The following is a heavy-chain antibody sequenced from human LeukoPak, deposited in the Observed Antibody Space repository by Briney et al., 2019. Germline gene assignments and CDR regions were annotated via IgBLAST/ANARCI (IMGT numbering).Heavy chain of an antibody. V-gene: IGHV3-48*03. CDR3: AREGDPGFDY. J-gene: IGHJ4*02. CDR2: ISSSGSTI. Sequence: GGSLRLSCAASGFTFSSYEMNWVRQAPGMGLEWVSYISSSGSTIYYADSVKGRFTISRDNAKNSLYLQMNSLRAEDTAVYYCAREGDPGFDYWGQGTLVTVSS. D-gene: IGHD2-21*01. CDR1: GFTFSSYE.